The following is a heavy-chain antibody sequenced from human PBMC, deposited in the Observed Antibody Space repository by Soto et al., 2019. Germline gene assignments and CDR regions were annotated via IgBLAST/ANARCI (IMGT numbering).Heavy chain of an antibody. J-gene: IGHJ4*02. Sequence: QVQLQQWGAGLLKPSETLSLTCAVYGGSFSGYYWSWIRQPPGKGLEWIGEINHSGSTNYNPSLKSLVTTSVDTSKNQFSLKLSSVTAADTAVYYCARGGVVRGVIDYWGQGALVTVSS. CDR2: INHSGST. V-gene: IGHV4-34*01. CDR3: ARGGVVRGVIDY. D-gene: IGHD3-10*01. CDR1: GGSFSGYY.